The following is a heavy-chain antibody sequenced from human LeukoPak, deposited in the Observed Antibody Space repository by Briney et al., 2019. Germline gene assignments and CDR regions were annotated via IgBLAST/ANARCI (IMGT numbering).Heavy chain of an antibody. CDR1: GDSISSSSSY. CDR2: IYYSGST. CDR3: ARIPTVTFFDY. D-gene: IGHD4-17*01. J-gene: IGHJ4*02. V-gene: IGHV4-39*01. Sequence: SETLSLTCTVSGDSISSSSSYWGWIRQPPGKGLEWIGSIYYSGSTYYKTSLKSRVTISVDTSKNQFSLKLSSVTAADTAVYYCARIPTVTFFDYWGQGTLVTVSS.